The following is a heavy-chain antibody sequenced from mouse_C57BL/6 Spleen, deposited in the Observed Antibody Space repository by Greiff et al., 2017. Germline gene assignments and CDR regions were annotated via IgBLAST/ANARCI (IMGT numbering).Heavy chain of an antibody. V-gene: IGHV5-4*01. CDR1: GFTFSSYA. J-gene: IGHJ1*03. Sequence: EVQRVESGGGLVKPGGSLKLSCAASGFTFSSYAMSWVRQTPEKRLEWVATISDGGSYTYYPDNVKGRFTISRDNAKNNLYLQMSHLKSEDTAMYYCAREDVVWYFDVWGTGTTVTVSS. CDR3: AREDVVWYFDV. CDR2: ISDGGSYT.